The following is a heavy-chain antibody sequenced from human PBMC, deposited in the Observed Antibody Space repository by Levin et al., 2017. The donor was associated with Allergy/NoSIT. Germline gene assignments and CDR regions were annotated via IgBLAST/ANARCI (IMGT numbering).Heavy chain of an antibody. CDR2: ITGGGFNT. CDR1: GFSISEYA. D-gene: IGHD1/OR15-1a*01. CDR3: AKKQGGTSGFSFDV. V-gene: IGHV3-23*01. J-gene: IGHJ3*01. Sequence: GESLKISCAVSGFSISEYAMAWVRQAPGKGLEWVSEITGGGFNTYYGDSVKGRFTVYKDDSKDMLDLALSSLRVEDTAVYYCAKKQGGTSGFSFDVWGQGTMVTVSS.